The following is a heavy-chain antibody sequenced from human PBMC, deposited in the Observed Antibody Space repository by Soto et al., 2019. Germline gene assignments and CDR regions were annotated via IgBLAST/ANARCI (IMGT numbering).Heavy chain of an antibody. D-gene: IGHD1-26*01. J-gene: IGHJ4*02. CDR1: GFSLSTSGVG. V-gene: IGHV2-5*02. Sequence: QITLKESGPTLVKPTQTLTLTCTFSGFSLSTSGVGVGWIRQPPGKALEWLALIYWDDDKRYSPSLKSRLTITKDTSKNQVVLTMTNMDPVDTATYYCAHSPMSGRSGSYLFDYWGQGTLVTVSS. CDR3: AHSPMSGRSGSYLFDY. CDR2: IYWDDDK.